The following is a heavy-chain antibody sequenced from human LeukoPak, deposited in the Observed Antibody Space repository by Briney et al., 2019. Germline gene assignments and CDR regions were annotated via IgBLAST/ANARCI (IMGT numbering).Heavy chain of an antibody. D-gene: IGHD3-10*01. V-gene: IGHV4-31*03. CDR1: GGSISNGDHY. Sequence: SETLSLTCTVSGGSISNGDHYWSWIRQHPGKGLEWIGHIYYSGSTYYNPSLKSRGIISVETSKNQFSLKLSSVTAADTAVYYCARDYRGRRDSGPHDAFDIWGQGTMVTVSS. CDR3: ARDYRGRRDSGPHDAFDI. CDR2: IYYSGST. J-gene: IGHJ3*02.